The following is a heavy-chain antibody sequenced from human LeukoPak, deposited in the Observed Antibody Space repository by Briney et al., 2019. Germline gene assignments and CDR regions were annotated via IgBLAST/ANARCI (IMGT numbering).Heavy chain of an antibody. V-gene: IGHV1-2*02. CDR3: ARARGSQSFDY. Sequence: ASVKVSCKASGYTFTGFYIHWVRQAPGQGLEWMGWINPNSGGTNYAQKFQGRVTITRDTSISTVHMELSRLRSDDTAVYYCARARGSQSFDYWGQGTLVTVSS. CDR1: GYTFTGFY. CDR2: INPNSGGT. J-gene: IGHJ4*02. D-gene: IGHD3-16*01.